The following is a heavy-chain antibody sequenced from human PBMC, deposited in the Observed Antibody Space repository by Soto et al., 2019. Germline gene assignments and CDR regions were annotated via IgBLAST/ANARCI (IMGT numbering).Heavy chain of an antibody. CDR1: GGSISSGDYY. D-gene: IGHD2-8*02. J-gene: IGHJ6*02. CDR2: IYYSGST. CDR3: ARDVVPNPGYWVFPARNNYYYYGMDV. Sequence: SETLSLTCTVSGGSISSGDYYWSWIRQPPGKGLEWIGYIYYSGSTYYNPSLKSRVTISVDTSKNQFSRKLSSVTAAATAVYYCARDVVPNPGYWVFPARNNYYYYGMDVWGQGTTVTVSS. V-gene: IGHV4-30-4*01.